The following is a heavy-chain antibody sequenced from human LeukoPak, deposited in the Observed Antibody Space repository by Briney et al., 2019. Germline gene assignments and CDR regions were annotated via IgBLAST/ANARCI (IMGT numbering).Heavy chain of an antibody. J-gene: IGHJ4*02. D-gene: IGHD2-8*02. CDR3: AREESGGYFDY. Sequence: ASVKVSCKASGYTFSNYYMHWVRQAPGQGLEWMGLINPTGTGTNYAQKFRGRVTLTRDTSTHTVYMELSSLRSEDSAVYYCAREESGGYFDYWGQGTLVTVSS. CDR1: GYTFSNYY. CDR2: INPTGTGT. V-gene: IGHV1-46*01.